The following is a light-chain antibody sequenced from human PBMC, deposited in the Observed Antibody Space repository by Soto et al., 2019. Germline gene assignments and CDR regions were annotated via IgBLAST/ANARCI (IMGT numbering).Light chain of an antibody. J-gene: IGKJ2*01. Sequence: EIVLTQSPGTLSLSPGERATLSCRASQSVSSSYLAWYQQKPGQAPRLRIYGASSRATGIPDRFSGSGSGTDFTLTISRLEPEDLAVYYCQQYGSSPRTFGQGTKLEIK. V-gene: IGKV3-20*01. CDR3: QQYGSSPRT. CDR2: GAS. CDR1: QSVSSSY.